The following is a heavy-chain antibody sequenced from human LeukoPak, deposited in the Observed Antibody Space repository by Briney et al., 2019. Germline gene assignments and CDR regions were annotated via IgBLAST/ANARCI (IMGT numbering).Heavy chain of an antibody. CDR3: ARDLVAAGGRDY. J-gene: IGHJ4*02. CDR2: IWYDGSNK. CDR1: GFTFSSYG. V-gene: IGHV3-33*01. Sequence: GGSLRLSCAASGFTFSSYGMRWVRQAPGKGLEWVAVIWYDGSNKYYADSVKGRFTISRDNSKNTLYLQMNSLRAEDTAVYYCARDLVAAGGRDYWGQGTLVTVSS. D-gene: IGHD2-15*01.